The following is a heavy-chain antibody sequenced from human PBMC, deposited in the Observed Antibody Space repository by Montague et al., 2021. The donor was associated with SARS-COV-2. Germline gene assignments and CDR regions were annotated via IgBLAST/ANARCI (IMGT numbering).Heavy chain of an antibody. CDR1: GGSISTTNYY. D-gene: IGHD4-17*01. CDR2: IYNSDNT. V-gene: IGHV4-39*07. J-gene: IGHJ5*02. CDR3: ARAWRYGDCSVVHFAP. Sequence: SETLSLTCTVSGGSISTTNYYWAWIRQPPGKGLEWVGSIYNSDNTYYNPSLESRLTMSVDTSKNQFSLKLSSVTAADAAVYHCARAWRYGDCSVVHFAPWGQGTLVTVSS.